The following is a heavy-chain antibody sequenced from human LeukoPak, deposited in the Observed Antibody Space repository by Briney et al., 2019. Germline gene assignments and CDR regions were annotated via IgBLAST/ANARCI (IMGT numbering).Heavy chain of an antibody. CDR3: ARDIYYYDSSAYYYFDY. CDR2: ISAYNGNT. CDR1: GYTFSSFG. V-gene: IGHV1-18*01. D-gene: IGHD3-22*01. Sequence: ASVKVSCKASGYTFSSFGISWVRQAPGQGLEWMGWISAYNGNTKYAQKLQGRVTMTTDTSTSTAYMELRSLKSDDTAIYYCARDIYYYDSSAYYYFDYWGQGTLVTVSS. J-gene: IGHJ4*02.